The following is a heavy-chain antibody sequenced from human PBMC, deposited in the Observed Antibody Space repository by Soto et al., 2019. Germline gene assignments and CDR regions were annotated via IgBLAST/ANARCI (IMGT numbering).Heavy chain of an antibody. J-gene: IGHJ4*02. D-gene: IGHD3-10*01. Sequence: EVQLLESGGGSVQPGGSLRLSCAASGFTFSNYAMTWVRQAPGKGLEWVSTMSGTAGNTYYADSVKGRFTISRDNSKNTLYLQMNSLRAADTAVYYCAKKYYFGSGSYVFYFDYWGQGPLVTVSS. CDR2: MSGTAGNT. CDR3: AKKYYFGSGSYVFYFDY. V-gene: IGHV3-23*01. CDR1: GFTFSNYA.